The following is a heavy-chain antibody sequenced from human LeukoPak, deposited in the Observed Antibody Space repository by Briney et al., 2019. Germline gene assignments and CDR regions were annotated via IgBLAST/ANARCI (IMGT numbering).Heavy chain of an antibody. D-gene: IGHD3-22*01. V-gene: IGHV1-46*01. J-gene: IGHJ4*02. Sequence: ASGKLSCKASGYTFTSYYMHWGRQAPGQGLEWMGIINPSGGSTSYAQKFQGRVTMTRDTSTSTVYMELSSLRSKDTAVYYCARDEPYYYDSSGYNYWGQGTLVTVSS. CDR1: GYTFTSYY. CDR2: INPSGGST. CDR3: ARDEPYYYDSSGYNY.